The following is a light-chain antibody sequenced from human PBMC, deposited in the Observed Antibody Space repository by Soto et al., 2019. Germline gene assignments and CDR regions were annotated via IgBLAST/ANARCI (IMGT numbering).Light chain of an antibody. CDR1: QSLLDSDDGHTY. V-gene: IGKV2-40*01. J-gene: IGKJ4*01. CDR3: MQRVEFPLT. Sequence: DIVMTQTPLSLPVTPGEPASISCRSSQSLLDSDDGHTYLDWYLQKPGQSPQLLIYTVSSRASGVPDRFSGSGSGTDFTLKISRVEAEDVGVYYCMQRVEFPLTFGGGTKVEIK. CDR2: TVS.